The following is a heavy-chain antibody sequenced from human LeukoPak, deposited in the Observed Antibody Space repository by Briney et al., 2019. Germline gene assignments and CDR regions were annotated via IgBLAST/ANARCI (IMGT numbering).Heavy chain of an antibody. J-gene: IGHJ4*02. CDR2: IYYTGKT. V-gene: IGHV4-59*01. CDR1: GGSISSYY. Sequence: SETLSLTCTVSGGSISSYYWSWIRQPPGKALEWIGYIYYTGKTYYNPSLEGRVTILVDTSRNHFSVKLSSVTAADTAVYYCARSQNYYGSGDYWSQGTLVTVSS. CDR3: ARSQNYYGSGDY. D-gene: IGHD3-10*01.